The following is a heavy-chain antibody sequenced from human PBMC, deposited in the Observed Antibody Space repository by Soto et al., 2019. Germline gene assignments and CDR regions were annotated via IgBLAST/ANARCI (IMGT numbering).Heavy chain of an antibody. V-gene: IGHV1-18*01. Sequence: QVQLVQSGPEVKKPGASVKVSCKTSGYTFTSYGISWVRQAPGQGLEWMGWITTDKGKTTYAQKFQGRVTMTTDTYTSTSYMERRSLRPDDTSVFYGAARSPAFDYWGQGTLVTVSS. CDR1: GYTFTSYG. CDR3: AARSPAFDY. CDR2: ITTDKGKT. J-gene: IGHJ4*02.